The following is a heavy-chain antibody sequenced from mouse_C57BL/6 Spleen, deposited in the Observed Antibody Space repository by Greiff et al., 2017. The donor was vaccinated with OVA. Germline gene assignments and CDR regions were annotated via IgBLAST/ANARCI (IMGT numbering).Heavy chain of an antibody. CDR3: ARAATVVADYYAMDY. J-gene: IGHJ4*01. Sequence: QVQLQQSGPELVKPGASVKISCKASGYAFSSSWMNWVKQRPGKGLEWIGRIYPGDGDTNYNGKFKGKATLTADKSSSTAYMQLSSLTSEYSAVYFCARAATVVADYYAMDYWGQGTSVTVSS. D-gene: IGHD1-1*01. CDR1: GYAFSSSW. CDR2: IYPGDGDT. V-gene: IGHV1-82*01.